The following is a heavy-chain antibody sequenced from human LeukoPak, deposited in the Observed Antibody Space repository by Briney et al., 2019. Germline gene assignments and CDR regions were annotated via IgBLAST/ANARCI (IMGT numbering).Heavy chain of an antibody. V-gene: IGHV4-34*01. CDR3: ARERITMVRGPVGDNWFDP. CDR1: GGSFSGYY. Sequence: SETLSLTCAVYGGSFSGYYWSWIRQPPGKGLEWIGEINHSGSTYYNPSLKSRVTISVDRSKNQFSLKLSSVTAADTAVYYCARERITMVRGPVGDNWFDPWGQGTLVTVSS. J-gene: IGHJ5*02. D-gene: IGHD3-10*01. CDR2: INHSGST.